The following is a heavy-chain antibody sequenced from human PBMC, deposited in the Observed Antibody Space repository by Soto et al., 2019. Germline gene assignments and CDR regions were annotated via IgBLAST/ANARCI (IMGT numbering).Heavy chain of an antibody. D-gene: IGHD3-10*01. J-gene: IGHJ5*02. CDR2: INVYNGNT. V-gene: IGHV1-18*01. CDR1: GYTFTNYG. CDR3: ARGVGSGSYYNQYNWFDP. Sequence: QVQLVQSGGEVKKPGASVKVSCKASGYTFTNYGISWVRQAPGQGLEWMGWINVYNGNTKYAQKVQGRVTMTTDTTTRTXXRELRSLRSDDTAVYYCARGVGSGSYYNQYNWFDPWGQGTLVTVSS.